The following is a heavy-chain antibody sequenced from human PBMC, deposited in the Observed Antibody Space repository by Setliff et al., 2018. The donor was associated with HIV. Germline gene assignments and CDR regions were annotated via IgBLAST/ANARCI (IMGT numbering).Heavy chain of an antibody. V-gene: IGHV3-23*01. J-gene: IGHJ4*02. Sequence: QPGGSLRLSCAASGFTFSRYPMSWVRQAPGKGLEWVSSISSSGSVTYSADSVKGRLTISRDNAKNTLYLQMNSLRAEDTAVYYCVKWNYPNSWGQGTLVTVSS. CDR3: VKWNYPNS. D-gene: IGHD1-7*01. CDR1: GFTFSRYP. CDR2: ISSSGSVT.